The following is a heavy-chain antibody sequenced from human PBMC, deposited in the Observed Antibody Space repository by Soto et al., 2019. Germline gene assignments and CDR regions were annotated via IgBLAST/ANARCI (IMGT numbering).Heavy chain of an antibody. CDR1: GGSISSYY. D-gene: IGHD1-26*01. CDR3: ARDRDGSYYFDY. CDR2: IYYSGST. Sequence: QVQLQESGPGLVKPSETLSLTCTVSGGSISSYYWSWIRQPPGKGLEWIGYIYYSGSTNYNPSLKSRVTISVDTSKNQFSLKLSSVTAADTAVYYCARDRDGSYYFDYWGQGTLVTVSS. V-gene: IGHV4-59*01. J-gene: IGHJ4*02.